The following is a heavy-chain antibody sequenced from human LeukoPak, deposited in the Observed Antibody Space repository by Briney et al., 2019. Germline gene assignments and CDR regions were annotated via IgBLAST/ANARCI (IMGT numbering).Heavy chain of an antibody. Sequence: GTLRLSCTASGLTFSTFGFNWVGQAPGTGLECCPSIGPTGSVRSHADSIKCRFTISRDNANHFLYLQMNSLRAEDTAVYYCATETNGRHYDYWGQGTLLTVSS. V-gene: IGHV3-21*06. J-gene: IGHJ4*02. CDR1: GLTFSTFG. CDR3: ATETNGRHYDY. CDR2: IGPTGSVR. D-gene: IGHD1-14*01.